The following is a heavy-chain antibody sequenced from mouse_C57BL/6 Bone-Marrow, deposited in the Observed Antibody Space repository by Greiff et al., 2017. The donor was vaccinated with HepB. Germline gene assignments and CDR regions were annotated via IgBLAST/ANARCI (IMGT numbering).Heavy chain of an antibody. CDR3: APGGSSYHWYFDV. Sequence: VQLQQSGPVLVKPGASVKMSCKASGYTFTDYYMNWVKQSHGKSLEWIGVIKPYNGGTSYNQKFKGKATLTVDKSSSTADMELNSLTSEDSAVYYCAPGGSSYHWYFDVWGTGTTVTVSS. CDR1: GYTFTDYY. V-gene: IGHV1-19*01. CDR2: IKPYNGGT. D-gene: IGHD1-1*01. J-gene: IGHJ1*03.